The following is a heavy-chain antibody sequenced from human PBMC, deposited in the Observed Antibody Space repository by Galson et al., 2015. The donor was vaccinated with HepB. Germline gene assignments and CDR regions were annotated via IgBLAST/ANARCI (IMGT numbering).Heavy chain of an antibody. CDR2: MSYDGINK. CDR3: ARCGDPLYSGSSYDYYAGMDV. CDR1: GFTFSAYA. V-gene: IGHV3-30-3*01. Sequence: SLRLSCAASGFTFSAYAMHWVRQAPGKGLEWVTVMSYDGINKYFADSVKGRFSISRDNSKSTVYLQMNSLRPEDTAVYYCARCGDPLYSGSSYDYYAGMDVWGHGTTVIVSS. J-gene: IGHJ6*02. D-gene: IGHD6-13*01.